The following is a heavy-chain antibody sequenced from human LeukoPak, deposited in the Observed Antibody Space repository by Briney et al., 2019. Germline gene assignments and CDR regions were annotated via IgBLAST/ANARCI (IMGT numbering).Heavy chain of an antibody. D-gene: IGHD4-11*01. CDR2: ISAYNGDT. J-gene: IGHJ2*01. Sequence: SSVKVSCKASGSIFTSYGISWVRQAPGQGLEWLGWISAYNGDTKYAQKVQGRVTMTTDTSTSTAYMDLRSLRSDDTAVYYCARIADYSLNWYFDLWGRGTLVTVSS. CDR1: GSIFTSYG. CDR3: ARIADYSLNWYFDL. V-gene: IGHV1-18*01.